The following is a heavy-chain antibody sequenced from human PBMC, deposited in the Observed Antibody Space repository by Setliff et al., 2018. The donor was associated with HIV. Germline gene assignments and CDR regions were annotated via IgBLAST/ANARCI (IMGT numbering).Heavy chain of an antibody. V-gene: IGHV4-59*08. CDR2: IFDSGTT. J-gene: IGHJ4*02. CDR1: GGSITSYY. CDR3: ARRPPLTTGREYYFDF. Sequence: SETLSLTCTVSGGSITSYYWNWIRQSPGKGLEWIGYIFDSGTTKYNPSLKSRVTISIDTSKNQFSLKLNAVTAADTAVYYCARRPPLTTGREYYFDFWGQGTLVTVSS. D-gene: IGHD1-1*01.